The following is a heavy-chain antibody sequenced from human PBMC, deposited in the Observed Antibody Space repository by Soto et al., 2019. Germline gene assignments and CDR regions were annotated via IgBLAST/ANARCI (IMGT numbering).Heavy chain of an antibody. Sequence: PGESLKISCKGSGYSFSNYWIGWVRQMPGKGLEWMGIIYPSDSDTRYSPSSQGQVTISVDGSINTAYLQSRSLEASDTAVYYCASPGQNRDRPLAFWGQGTLVTVSS. V-gene: IGHV5-51*01. CDR2: IYPSDSDT. D-gene: IGHD1-1*01. CDR3: ASPGQNRDRPLAF. CDR1: GYSFSNYW. J-gene: IGHJ4*02.